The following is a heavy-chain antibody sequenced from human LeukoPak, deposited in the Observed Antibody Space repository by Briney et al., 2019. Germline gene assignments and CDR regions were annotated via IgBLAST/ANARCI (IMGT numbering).Heavy chain of an antibody. D-gene: IGHD3-22*01. CDR3: ARDIHGYYYDAFDI. J-gene: IGHJ3*02. CDR1: GYTFTSYD. V-gene: IGHV1-8*01. CDR2: MNPNSGNT. Sequence: GASVKVSCKASGYTFTSYDINWVRQATGQGLEWMGWMNPNSGNTGYAQKFQGRVTMTRNISIRTAYMELSTLRSEDTAVYYCARDIHGYYYDAFDIWGQGTMVTVSS.